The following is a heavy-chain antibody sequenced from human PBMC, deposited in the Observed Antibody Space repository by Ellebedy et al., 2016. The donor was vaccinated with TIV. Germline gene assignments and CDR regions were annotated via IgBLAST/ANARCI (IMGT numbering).Heavy chain of an antibody. D-gene: IGHD5-24*01. CDR1: GFTFSGSA. J-gene: IGHJ5*02. Sequence: GESLKISCAASGFTFSGSAMHWVRQASGKGLEWVGRIRSKANSYATAYAASVKGRFAISRDDSKNTAYLQMNSLKTEDTAVYCCTRHVEMSHPWGQGTLVTVSS. CDR3: TRHVEMSHP. V-gene: IGHV3-73*01. CDR2: IRSKANSYAT.